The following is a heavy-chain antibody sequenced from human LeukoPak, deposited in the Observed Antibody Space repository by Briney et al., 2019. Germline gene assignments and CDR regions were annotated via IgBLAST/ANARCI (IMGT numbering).Heavy chain of an antibody. J-gene: IGHJ6*03. D-gene: IGHD3-9*01. CDR1: GGSINRSGYY. V-gene: IGHV4-39*02. CDR2: IYFSGKT. CDR3: AREVVTGASGYYYYMDV. Sequence: SETLSLTCSVSGGSINRSGYYWGWIRQPPGKGLEWLGNIYFSGKTYYNPSLQSRVTTSVDTSKNQFSLKVTSVTAADTAVYYCAREVVTGASGYYYYMDVWGKGTTVTVSS.